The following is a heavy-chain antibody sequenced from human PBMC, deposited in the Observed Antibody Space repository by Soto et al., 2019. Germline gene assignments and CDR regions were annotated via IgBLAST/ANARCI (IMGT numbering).Heavy chain of an antibody. V-gene: IGHV3-30*18. J-gene: IGHJ4*02. Sequence: QVQLVESGGGVVQPGRSLRLSCAASGFTFSSYGMHWVRQAPGKGLEWVAVISYDGSNKYYADSVQGRFTISRDNSKNTLYLQMNSLRAEDTAVYYCAKDRAKYYDILTAAPFDYWVQGTLVTVSS. CDR2: ISYDGSNK. CDR3: AKDRAKYYDILTAAPFDY. CDR1: GFTFSSYG. D-gene: IGHD3-9*01.